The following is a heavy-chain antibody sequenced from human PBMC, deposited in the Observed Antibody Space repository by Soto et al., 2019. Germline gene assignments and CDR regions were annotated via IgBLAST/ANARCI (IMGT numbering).Heavy chain of an antibody. Sequence: GESLKISCKGSGYSFTSYWIGWVCQMPGKGLEWMGIIYPGDSDTRYIPSFQGQVTISADKSISTAYLQWSSLKASDTAMYYCARPNYYDSSGYYSPGAFDIWGQGTMVTVSS. CDR2: IYPGDSDT. CDR1: GYSFTSYW. CDR3: ARPNYYDSSGYYSPGAFDI. V-gene: IGHV5-51*01. J-gene: IGHJ3*02. D-gene: IGHD3-22*01.